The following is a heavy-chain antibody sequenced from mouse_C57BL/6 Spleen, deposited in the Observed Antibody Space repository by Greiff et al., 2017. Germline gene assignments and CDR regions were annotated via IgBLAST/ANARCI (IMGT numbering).Heavy chain of an antibody. CDR2: IYPGDGDT. CDR1: GYAFSSSW. Sequence: VKLQESGPELVKPGASVKISCKASGYAFSSSWMNWVKQRPGKGLEWIGRIYPGDGDTNYNGKFKGKATLTADKTSSTAYMQLSSLTSEDSAVYFCARTYDYDTWGQGTTLTVSS. J-gene: IGHJ2*01. V-gene: IGHV1-82*01. CDR3: ARTYDYDT. D-gene: IGHD2-4*01.